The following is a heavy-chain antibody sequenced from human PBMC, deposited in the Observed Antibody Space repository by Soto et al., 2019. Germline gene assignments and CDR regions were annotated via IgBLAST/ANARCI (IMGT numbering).Heavy chain of an antibody. Sequence: SETLSLTCTVSGGSISSGDYYWSWIRQPPGKGLEWIGYIYYSGSTYYNPSLKSRVTISVDTSKNQFSLKLSSVTAADTAVYYCASWSSSDYGDYGGMDVWGQGTTVTVSS. CDR3: ASWSSSDYGDYGGMDV. V-gene: IGHV4-30-4*01. CDR1: GGSISSGDYY. CDR2: IYYSGST. J-gene: IGHJ6*02. D-gene: IGHD4-17*01.